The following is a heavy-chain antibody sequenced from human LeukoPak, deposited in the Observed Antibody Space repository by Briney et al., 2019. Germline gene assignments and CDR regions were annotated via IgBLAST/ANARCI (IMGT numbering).Heavy chain of an antibody. D-gene: IGHD3-3*01. J-gene: IGHJ5*02. CDR1: GFMFSAYA. Sequence: PGGSLRLSCAASGFMFSAYAMSWVRQAPGKGLEWVSSISSSGDRTFYADSVKGRFTISRDNSKNTLYLQMNSLRAEDTAVYYCAKVPLEFLLYFWFDPWGQGTLVTVSS. V-gene: IGHV3-23*01. CDR2: ISSSGDRT. CDR3: AKVPLEFLLYFWFDP.